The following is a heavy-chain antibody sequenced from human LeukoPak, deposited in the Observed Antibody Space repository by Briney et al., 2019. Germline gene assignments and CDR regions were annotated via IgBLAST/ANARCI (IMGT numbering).Heavy chain of an antibody. CDR3: ARGDYGTSDY. D-gene: IGHD4-17*01. CDR2: INHSGST. J-gene: IGHJ4*02. Sequence: SETLSLTCTVSGGSISSYYWSWIRQPPGKGLEWIGEINHSGSTNYNPSLKSRVTISVDTSKNQFSPKLSSVTAADTAVYYCARGDYGTSDYWGQGTLVTVSS. V-gene: IGHV4-34*01. CDR1: GGSISSYY.